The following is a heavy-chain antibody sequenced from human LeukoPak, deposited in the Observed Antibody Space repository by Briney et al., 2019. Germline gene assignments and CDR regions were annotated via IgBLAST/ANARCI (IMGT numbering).Heavy chain of an antibody. Sequence: SETLSLTCTVSGGSISNYYWAWIRQPPGKGLEWIRYIYDTGSTKYNPSLKSRLTISLHTSRNQFSLNLSSLTAADTAIYYCARVRNYPDAFDIWGQGRMVTVSS. CDR1: GGSISNYY. D-gene: IGHD5-24*01. CDR3: ARVRNYPDAFDI. CDR2: IYDTGST. V-gene: IGHV4-59*01. J-gene: IGHJ3*02.